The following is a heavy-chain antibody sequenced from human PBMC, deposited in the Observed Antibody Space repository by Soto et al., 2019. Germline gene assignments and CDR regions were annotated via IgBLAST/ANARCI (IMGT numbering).Heavy chain of an antibody. CDR1: GFTVSSNY. J-gene: IGHJ3*02. CDR3: ARDYPYGSGSFDAFDI. CDR2: IYSGGST. V-gene: IGHV3-53*04. Sequence: GGSLRLSCAASGFTVSSNYMSWVRQAPGKGLEWVSVIYSGGSTYYADSVKGRFTISRHNSKNTLYLQMNSLRAEDTAVYYCARDYPYGSGSFDAFDIWGQGTMVTVSS. D-gene: IGHD3-10*01.